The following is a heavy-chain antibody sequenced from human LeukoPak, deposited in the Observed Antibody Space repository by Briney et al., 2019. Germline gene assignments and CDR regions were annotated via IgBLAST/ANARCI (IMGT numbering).Heavy chain of an antibody. V-gene: IGHV3-30*18. CDR1: GFTFSSYG. J-gene: IGHJ4*02. CDR3: AKWAGYCSGTSCHYYFDY. Sequence: GRSLRLSCAASGFTFSSYGMHWVRQAPGEGLEWVAVISYDGSNKYYAASVKGRFTTSRDNSKNTLYLQMNSLRAEDTAVYYCAKWAGYCSGTSCHYYFDYWGQGTLVTVSS. D-gene: IGHD2-2*01. CDR2: ISYDGSNK.